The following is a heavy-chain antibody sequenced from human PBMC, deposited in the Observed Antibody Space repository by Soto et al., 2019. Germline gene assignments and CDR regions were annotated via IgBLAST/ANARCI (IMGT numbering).Heavy chain of an antibody. Sequence: QVQLVQSGAEVKKPGSSVKVSCKASEGSFSSYTISWVRQAPVQGFEWMGRIIPILGIANYAQKFQGRVTITADKSTSTAYMELSSLRSEVTSVYYCARELLRVSRRPPAMEPDYWGQGTLVTVSS. V-gene: IGHV1-69*08. CDR3: ARELLRVSRRPPAMEPDY. D-gene: IGHD2-2*01. CDR1: EGSFSSYT. CDR2: IIPILGIA. J-gene: IGHJ4*02.